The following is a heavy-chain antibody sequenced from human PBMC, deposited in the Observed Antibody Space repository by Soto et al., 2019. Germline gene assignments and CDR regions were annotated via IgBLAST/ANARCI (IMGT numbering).Heavy chain of an antibody. J-gene: IGHJ6*03. V-gene: IGHV4-59*01. Sequence: SETLSLTCTVSGGSISSYYWSWIRQPPGKGLEWIGYIYYSGSTNYNPSLKSRVTISVDTSKNQFSLKLSSVTAADTAVYYCARATEPSYYMDVWGKGTTVTVSS. D-gene: IGHD2-21*02. CDR2: IYYSGST. CDR3: ARATEPSYYMDV. CDR1: GGSISSYY.